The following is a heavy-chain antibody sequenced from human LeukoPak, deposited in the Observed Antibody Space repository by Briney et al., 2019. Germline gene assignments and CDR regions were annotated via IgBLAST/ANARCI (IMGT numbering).Heavy chain of an antibody. CDR1: GYTFTGYY. Sequence: ASVTISCMASGYTFTGYYIHWVRQAPGQGLEWVAWINPNSGDTHYAQNFQGRVTMTRDTSISTASMDLSRLRSDDTDVYYCARAPKNDAYDIWGRGTMVTVSS. J-gene: IGHJ3*02. CDR3: ARAPKNDAYDI. CDR2: INPNSGDT. V-gene: IGHV1-2*02.